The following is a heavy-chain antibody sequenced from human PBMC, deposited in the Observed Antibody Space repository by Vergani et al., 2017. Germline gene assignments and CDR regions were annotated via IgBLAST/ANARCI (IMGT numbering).Heavy chain of an antibody. D-gene: IGHD1-26*01. Sequence: QVQLVQSGSELKKPGASVRVSCKASGFIFTDYYIHWMRQAPGQGLEWIGWINPNGDATHYAQNFRGRVTLTRDTSSITAYMDLASLTSDDTAIYYCARDHQGPTTLDYWGQGSLVTVSS. V-gene: IGHV1-2*02. CDR1: GFIFTDYY. CDR3: ARDHQGPTTLDY. J-gene: IGHJ4*02. CDR2: INPNGDAT.